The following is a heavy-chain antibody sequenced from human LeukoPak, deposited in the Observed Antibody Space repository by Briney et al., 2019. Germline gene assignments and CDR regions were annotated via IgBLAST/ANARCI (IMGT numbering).Heavy chain of an antibody. Sequence: SETLSLTCTVSGASVSSASYWTWIRQPPGKGVEWIAHIYNGVNTNYNPSLKSRVTISVDTSKNQFSLRLNSVTAADTAVYYCARSRAFNSGAFDPWGQGSLVIVSS. CDR1: GASVSSASY. CDR3: ARSRAFNSGAFDP. D-gene: IGHD1-26*01. CDR2: IYNGVNT. J-gene: IGHJ5*02. V-gene: IGHV4-61*01.